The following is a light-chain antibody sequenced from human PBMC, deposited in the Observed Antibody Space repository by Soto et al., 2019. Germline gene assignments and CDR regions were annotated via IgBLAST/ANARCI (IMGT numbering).Light chain of an antibody. V-gene: IGKV3-20*01. CDR3: QQYDSTPPFT. CDR2: GAS. Sequence: EIVLTQSPATLSLSPGERATLSCRASQSVSSSYLAWYQQQPGQAPRLLMYGASSRATGIPDRFSGSGSGTDFTLLISNLQPEDVAVYYCQQYDSTPPFTFGHGTKVDIK. J-gene: IGKJ3*01. CDR1: QSVSSSY.